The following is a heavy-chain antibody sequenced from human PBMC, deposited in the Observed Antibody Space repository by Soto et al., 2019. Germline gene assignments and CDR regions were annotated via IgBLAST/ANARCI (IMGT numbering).Heavy chain of an antibody. D-gene: IGHD4-17*01. J-gene: IGHJ4*02. Sequence: QVQLQESGPGLVKPSQTLSLTCTVSGGSVSTGGYYWTWIRQHPGKGLEWIGYIYYSGSTYYNPSLKSRVTISVDTSKNQFSLKLSSVTAADTAVYYCARGLSVTLFDNWGQGTLVTVSS. CDR1: GGSVSTGGYY. CDR2: IYYSGST. V-gene: IGHV4-31*03. CDR3: ARGLSVTLFDN.